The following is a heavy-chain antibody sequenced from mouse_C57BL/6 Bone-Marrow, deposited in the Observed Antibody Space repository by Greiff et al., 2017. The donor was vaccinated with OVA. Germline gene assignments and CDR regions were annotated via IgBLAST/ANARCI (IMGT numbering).Heavy chain of an antibody. J-gene: IGHJ4*01. CDR2: IWSGGST. Sequence: VKLMESGPGLVQPSQSLSITCTVSGFSLTSYGVHWVRQSPGKGLEWLGVIWSGGSTDYNAAFISRLSISKDNSKSQVFFKMNSLQADDTAIYYCARLPLYYYGSSYWGQGTSVTDSS. D-gene: IGHD1-1*01. V-gene: IGHV2-2*01. CDR3: ARLPLYYYGSSY. CDR1: GFSLTSYG.